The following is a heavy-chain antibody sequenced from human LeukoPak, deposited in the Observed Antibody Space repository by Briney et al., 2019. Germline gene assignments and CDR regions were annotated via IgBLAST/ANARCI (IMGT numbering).Heavy chain of an antibody. V-gene: IGHV4-59*08. D-gene: IGHD5-18*01. Sequence: SETLSLTCTVSGGSISSYYWSWIRQPPGKGLEWIGYIYYSGSTNYNPSLKSRVTISVDTSKNQFSLQLSSVTAADTAVYYCARHRGNSYGPIDYWGQGTLVTVSS. CDR1: GGSISSYY. CDR3: ARHRGNSYGPIDY. J-gene: IGHJ4*02. CDR2: IYYSGST.